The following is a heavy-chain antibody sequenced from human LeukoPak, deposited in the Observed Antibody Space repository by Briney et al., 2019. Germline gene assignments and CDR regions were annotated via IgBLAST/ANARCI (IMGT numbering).Heavy chain of an antibody. J-gene: IGHJ4*02. Sequence: PGRSLTLSCASSGFSFRSSWIHWVRQAPARGPVYVSRISSDGTNIRYADSVRGRFTVSRDNAKHTLYLQMNSLRVEDSAVYYCARDWGGSGPTSHDYWGQGTLVTVSS. CDR1: GFSFRSSW. V-gene: IGHV3-74*01. D-gene: IGHD3-16*01. CDR3: ARDWGGSGPTSHDY. CDR2: ISSDGTNI.